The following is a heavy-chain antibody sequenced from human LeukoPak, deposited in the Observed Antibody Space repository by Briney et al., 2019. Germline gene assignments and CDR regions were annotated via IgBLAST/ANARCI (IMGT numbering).Heavy chain of an antibody. Sequence: GGSLRLSCAASGLTFSSYSMNWVRQAPGKGLEWVSSISSSSSYIYYADSVKGRFTISRDNAKNSLYLQMNSLRAEDTAVYYCARDRGYSYGTSYYYGMDAWGQGTTVTVSS. D-gene: IGHD5-18*01. J-gene: IGHJ6*02. CDR2: ISSSSSYI. V-gene: IGHV3-21*01. CDR1: GLTFSSYS. CDR3: ARDRGYSYGTSYYYGMDA.